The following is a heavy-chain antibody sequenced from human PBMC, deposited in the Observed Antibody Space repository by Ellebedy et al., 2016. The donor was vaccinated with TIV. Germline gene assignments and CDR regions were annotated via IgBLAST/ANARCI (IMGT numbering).Heavy chain of an antibody. J-gene: IGHJ4*02. CDR1: GFTFSSYS. Sequence: GESLKISCAASGFTFSSYSMNWVRQAPGKGLEWVSFISSSSSYIYYEDSVKGRFTISRDNAKNSLYLQTTSLRAEDTAVYYCARESRYGDYLAYYFDYWGQGTLVTVSS. CDR2: ISSSSSYI. CDR3: ARESRYGDYLAYYFDY. D-gene: IGHD4-17*01. V-gene: IGHV3-21*01.